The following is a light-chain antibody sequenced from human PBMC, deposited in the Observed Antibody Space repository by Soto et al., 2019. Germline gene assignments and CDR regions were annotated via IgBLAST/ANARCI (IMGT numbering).Light chain of an antibody. CDR1: SSDIGIYNF. Sequence: QSALTQPASVSGSPGQSITIFCTGTSSDIGIYNFVSWYQQHPGKAPKLMIYAVSDRPPGVSDRFSGSKSGITASLTISGLQTEDEADYYCISYTDRQSYLFGTGTKVTVL. CDR2: AVS. V-gene: IGLV2-14*03. J-gene: IGLJ1*01. CDR3: ISYTDRQSYL.